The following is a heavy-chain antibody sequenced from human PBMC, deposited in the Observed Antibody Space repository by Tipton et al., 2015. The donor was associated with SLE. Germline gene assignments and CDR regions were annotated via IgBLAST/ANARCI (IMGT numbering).Heavy chain of an antibody. CDR3: ARPSSTSWYAAFDI. Sequence: TLSLTCTVSSGSISSSSYYWGWIRQPPGKGLEWIGSIYYSGSTYYNPSLKSRVTISVDTSKNQFSLKLSSVTAADTAVYYCARPSSTSWYAAFDIWGQGTMVAVSS. V-gene: IGHV4-39*01. CDR2: IYYSGST. J-gene: IGHJ3*02. CDR1: SGSISSSSYY. D-gene: IGHD6-13*01.